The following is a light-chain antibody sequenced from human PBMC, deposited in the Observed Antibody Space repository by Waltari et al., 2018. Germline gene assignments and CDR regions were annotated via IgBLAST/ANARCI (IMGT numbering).Light chain of an antibody. Sequence: IVLTQSPGTLSLSPGERATLSCRASQRVTYLAWYQQKPGQAPRLLIYGASNRATGIPDRFSGSGSGTDFTLTISRLEPEDFAVYYCQQYGSSLPMYSFGQGTKLEIK. CDR2: GAS. CDR3: QQYGSSLPMYS. J-gene: IGKJ2*03. CDR1: QRVTY. V-gene: IGKV3-20*01.